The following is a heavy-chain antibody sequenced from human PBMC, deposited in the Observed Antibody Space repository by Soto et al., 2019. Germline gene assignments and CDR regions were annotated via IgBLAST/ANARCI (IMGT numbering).Heavy chain of an antibody. CDR1: GGSISSSNW. J-gene: IGHJ6*02. V-gene: IGHV4-4*02. CDR2: IYHSGST. Sequence: PSETLSLTCAVSGGSISSSNWWSWVRQPPGKGLEWIGEIYHSGSTNYSPSLKSRVTISVDKSKNQFSLKLSSVTAADTAVYYCARDKRREYDGMDVWGQGTTVTVSS. CDR3: ARDKRREYDGMDV. D-gene: IGHD1-26*01.